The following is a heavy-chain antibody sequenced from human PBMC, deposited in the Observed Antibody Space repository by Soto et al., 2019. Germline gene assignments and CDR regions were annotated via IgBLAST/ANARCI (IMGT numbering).Heavy chain of an antibody. CDR1: GYTFTSYA. Sequence: VASVKVSGKASGYTFTSYAMHWVRQAPGQRLEWMGWINAGNGNTKYSQKFQGRVTITRDTSASTAYMELSSLRSEDTAVYYCARDPYSSGWHHDAFDIWGQGTMVTVSS. J-gene: IGHJ3*02. CDR3: ARDPYSSGWHHDAFDI. CDR2: INAGNGNT. D-gene: IGHD6-19*01. V-gene: IGHV1-3*01.